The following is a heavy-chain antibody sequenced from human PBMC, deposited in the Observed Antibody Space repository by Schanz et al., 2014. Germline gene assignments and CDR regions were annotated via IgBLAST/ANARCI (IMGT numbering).Heavy chain of an antibody. V-gene: IGHV3-23*04. D-gene: IGHD3-10*01. CDR2: ISGSGGST. J-gene: IGHJ5*01. CDR1: GFTFSPYW. CDR3: AKQHIVRGVIYLNWFDS. Sequence: EVQLVESGGGLVQPGGSLRLSCSASGFTFSPYWMHWVRQAPGKGLEWVSAISGSGGSTYYADSVKGRFTISRDNSKNTLYLQMNSLRAEDTAVYYCAKQHIVRGVIYLNWFDSWGQGTLVTVSA.